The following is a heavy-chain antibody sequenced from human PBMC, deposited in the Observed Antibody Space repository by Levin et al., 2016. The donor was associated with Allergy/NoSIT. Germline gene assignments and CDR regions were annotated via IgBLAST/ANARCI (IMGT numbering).Heavy chain of an antibody. CDR3: ARVAAAGLFDY. Sequence: VRQMPGKGLEWMGRIDPSDSYTNYSPSFQGHVTISADKSISTAYLQWSSLKASDTAMYYCARVAAAGLFDYWGQGTLVTVSS. V-gene: IGHV5-10-1*01. D-gene: IGHD6-13*01. CDR2: IDPSDSYT. J-gene: IGHJ4*02.